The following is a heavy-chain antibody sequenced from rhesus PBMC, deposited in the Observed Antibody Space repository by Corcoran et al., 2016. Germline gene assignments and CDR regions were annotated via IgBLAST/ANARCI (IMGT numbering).Heavy chain of an antibody. Sequence: QVQLPQWVEGLVMPSETLSLTCAVYGGSVSGYCWVCVRPPPGKGLEWIGRLRSGGSTNYNPSLKSRVTISIDTSKNQFSRKLSSVTAADTAVYYCARGWNYIDYWGQGVLVTVSS. D-gene: IGHD1-1*01. CDR2: LRSGGST. J-gene: IGHJ4*01. CDR1: GGSVSGYC. CDR3: ARGWNYIDY. V-gene: IGHV4-160*01.